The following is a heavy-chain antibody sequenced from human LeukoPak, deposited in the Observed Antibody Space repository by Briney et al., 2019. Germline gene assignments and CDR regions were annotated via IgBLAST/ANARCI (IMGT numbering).Heavy chain of an antibody. CDR3: ARGYPPSYGDYPIDY. CDR2: INHSGST. CDR1: GGSISGYY. J-gene: IGHJ4*02. Sequence: SETLSLTCTVSGGSISGYYWSWIRQPPGKGLEWIGEINHSGSTNYNPSLKSRVTISVDTSKNQFSLKLSSVTAADTAVYYCARGYPPSYGDYPIDYWGQGTLVTVSS. V-gene: IGHV4-34*01. D-gene: IGHD4-17*01.